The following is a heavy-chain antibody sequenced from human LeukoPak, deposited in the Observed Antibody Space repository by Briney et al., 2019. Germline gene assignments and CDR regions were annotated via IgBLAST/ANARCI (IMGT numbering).Heavy chain of an antibody. CDR3: TKDRQGPHQYHMDV. CDR2: INQDGGTT. Sequence: GGSLRLSCAASGFTFSSLWMSWVRQAPGRGPEWVANINQDGGTTYYVASVEGRFTISRDNAKNSLSLQMSSLRAEDTAVYYCTKDRQGPHQYHMDVWGKGTTVTVSS. CDR1: GFTFSSLW. V-gene: IGHV3-7*01. J-gene: IGHJ6*03.